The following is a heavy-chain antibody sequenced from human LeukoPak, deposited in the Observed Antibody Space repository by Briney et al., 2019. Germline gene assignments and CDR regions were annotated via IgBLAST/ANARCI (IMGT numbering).Heavy chain of an antibody. CDR1: RFTFKNYA. CDR3: ARQAYTTMAYIDY. CDR2: ISGSGGTT. Sequence: GGSLSLSCAASRFTFKNYALSWVRQAPGKGLEWVSVISGSGGTTYYADSVKGRFTISRDNSKNTVFLQMNSLRAGDTAVYYCARQAYTTMAYIDYWGQGTLVTVSS. J-gene: IGHJ4*02. V-gene: IGHV3-23*01. D-gene: IGHD5-18*01.